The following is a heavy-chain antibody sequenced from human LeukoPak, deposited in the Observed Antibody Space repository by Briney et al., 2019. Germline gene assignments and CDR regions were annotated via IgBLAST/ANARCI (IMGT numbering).Heavy chain of an antibody. CDR1: GFTVSSNY. CDR3: ARDRYSSMWSVFEY. D-gene: IGHD6-13*01. V-gene: IGHV3-33*08. Sequence: EGSLRLSCAASGFTVSSNYMGWVRQAPGKGLEWVSVIWYDGSTKVYADSVKGRFTISRDNSRNTLYLQVNSLRAEDTAVYYCARDRYSSMWSVFEYWGQGALVTVSS. J-gene: IGHJ4*02. CDR2: IWYDGSTK.